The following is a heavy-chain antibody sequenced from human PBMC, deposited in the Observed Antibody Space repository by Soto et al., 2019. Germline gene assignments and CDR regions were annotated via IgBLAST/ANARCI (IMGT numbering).Heavy chain of an antibody. Sequence: ASVKVSCKASGGTFSSYAISWVRQAPGQGLEWMGGIIPIFGTANYAQKFQGRVTITADESTSTAYMELSSLRSEDTAVYYCARGSYSGYDWDYYYGMDVWGQGTTVTVSS. J-gene: IGHJ6*02. CDR3: ARGSYSGYDWDYYYGMDV. V-gene: IGHV1-69*13. CDR2: IIPIFGTA. CDR1: GGTFSSYA. D-gene: IGHD5-12*01.